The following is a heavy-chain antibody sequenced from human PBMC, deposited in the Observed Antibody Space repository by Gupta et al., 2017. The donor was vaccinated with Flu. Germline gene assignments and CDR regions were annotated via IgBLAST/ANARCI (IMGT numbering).Heavy chain of an antibody. V-gene: IGHV4-39*01. Sequence: SSWYWGWIRQPPGEGLEWIGSIYHSGNTFYNPSLKSRVTISVDASKNQFSLKLGSVSAADTAIYYCAKSSSRVAGIGDLDYWGQGTLVTVSS. CDR3: AKSSSRVAGIGDLDY. D-gene: IGHD6-19*01. CDR1: SSWY. J-gene: IGHJ4*02. CDR2: IYHSGNT.